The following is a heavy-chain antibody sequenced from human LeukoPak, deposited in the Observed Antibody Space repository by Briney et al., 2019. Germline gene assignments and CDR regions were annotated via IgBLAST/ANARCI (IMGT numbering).Heavy chain of an antibody. J-gene: IGHJ4*02. D-gene: IGHD3-16*01. CDR3: SHRRGGYFDY. CDR1: GFSLTTSGEA. V-gene: IGHV2-5*02. Sequence: SGPTLVNPTQTLTLTCTFSGFSLTTSGEAVGWIRQPPRKALEWPAPIYSDDEKHYIPSLKNRLTITKDTSKNQVVLTMTNMDPLDTATYYCSHRRGGYFDYWGQGTLVTVSS. CDR2: IYSDDEK.